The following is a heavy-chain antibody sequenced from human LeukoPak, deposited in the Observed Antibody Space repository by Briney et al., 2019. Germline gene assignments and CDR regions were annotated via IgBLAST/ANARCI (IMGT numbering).Heavy chain of an antibody. CDR3: ARDKGLPQAFDI. D-gene: IGHD5/OR15-5a*01. J-gene: IGHJ3*02. CDR2: ISYSGTT. V-gene: IGHV4-59*01. CDR1: GGSISSFY. Sequence: SETLSLTCSVSGGSISSFYWSWIRQPPGKGLEYIGYISYSGTTSYNPSLKSRVTISVDTSKNQFSLKLTSVTAADTAVYYCARDKGLPQAFDIWGQGTMVTVSS.